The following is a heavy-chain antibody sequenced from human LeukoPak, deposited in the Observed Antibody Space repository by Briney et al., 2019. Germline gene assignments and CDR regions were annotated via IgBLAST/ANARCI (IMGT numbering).Heavy chain of an antibody. CDR1: GFTFSDYY. V-gene: IGHV3-11*06. CDR3: ARSPGGGGYSGYEDFDY. Sequence: GGSLRLSCAASGFTFSDYYMSWLRQAPGKGLEWVSYISSSSSYINYADSVKGRFTISRDNAKNSLYLQMNSLRAEDTAVYYCARSPGGGGYSGYEDFDYWGQGTLVTVSS. D-gene: IGHD5-12*01. CDR2: ISSSSSYI. J-gene: IGHJ4*02.